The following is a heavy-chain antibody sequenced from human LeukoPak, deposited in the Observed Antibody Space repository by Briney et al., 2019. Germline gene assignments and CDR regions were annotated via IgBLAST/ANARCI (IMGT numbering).Heavy chain of an antibody. D-gene: IGHD6-13*01. CDR1: GGSISSYY. V-gene: IGHV4-4*07. CDR2: IYTSGST. J-gene: IGHJ6*03. CDR3: ARIDLSAAATGYYYMDV. Sequence: SETLSLTCTVSGGSISSYYWSWIRQPAGKGLEWIGRIYTSGSTNYNPSLKSRVTMSVDTSKNQFSLKLSSVTAADTAVYYCARIDLSAAATGYYYMDVWGKGTTVTVSS.